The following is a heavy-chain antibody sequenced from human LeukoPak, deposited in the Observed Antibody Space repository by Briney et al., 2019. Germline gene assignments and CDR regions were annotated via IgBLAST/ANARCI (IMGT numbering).Heavy chain of an antibody. CDR1: GFTFSSYS. J-gene: IGHJ6*03. D-gene: IGHD5-18*01. CDR3: ARDNRLQLWSGFFYYYMDV. Sequence: GGSLRLSCAASGFTFSSYSMNWVRQAPGKGLEWVSSISSSSGYIYYADSVKGRFTISRDNAKNSLYLQMNSLRAEDTAVYYCARDNRLQLWSGFFYYYMDVWGKGTTVTVSS. V-gene: IGHV3-21*01. CDR2: ISSSSGYI.